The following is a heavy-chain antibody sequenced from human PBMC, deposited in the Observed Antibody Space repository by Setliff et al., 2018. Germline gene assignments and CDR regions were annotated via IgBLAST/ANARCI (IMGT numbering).Heavy chain of an antibody. CDR1: GYTFTDYY. CDR2: VDPEDGET. CDR3: ATLSKYPYGSGSYMGIRWFDP. Sequence: ASVKVSCKASGYTFTDYYMHWVQQAPGKGLEWMGRVDPEDGETISAEKFQGRVTITADTSTDTAYMELSSLRSEDTAVYYCATLSKYPYGSGSYMGIRWFDPWGQGTRGTAPQ. J-gene: IGHJ5*02. V-gene: IGHV1-69-2*01. D-gene: IGHD3-10*01.